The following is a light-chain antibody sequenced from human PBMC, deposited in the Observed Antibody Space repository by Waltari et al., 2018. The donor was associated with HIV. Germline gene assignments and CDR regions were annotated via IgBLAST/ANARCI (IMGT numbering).Light chain of an antibody. Sequence: QSALTQPAPVFGSPGPSIPISRPGTSSDVGGYYPFPWYQQHPGKAPKLMIYEVSKRPSGVSNRFSGSKSDNTASLTISGLQAEDEADYYCCAYAGSTTYVIFGGGTKLTVL. J-gene: IGLJ2*01. CDR1: SSDVGGYYP. CDR2: EVS. CDR3: CAYAGSTTYVI. V-gene: IGLV2-23*02.